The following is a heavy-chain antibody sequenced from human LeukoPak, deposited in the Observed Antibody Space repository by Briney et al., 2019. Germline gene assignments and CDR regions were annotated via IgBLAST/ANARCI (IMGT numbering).Heavy chain of an antibody. J-gene: IGHJ4*02. D-gene: IGHD3-10*01. CDR3: ARDPSVRGVIYYFDY. Sequence: ASVKVSCKASGYTFTSYYMHWVRQAPGQGLEWMGIINPSGGSTSYAQKFQGRVTMTRDTSISTAYMELSRLRSDDTAVYYCARDPSVRGVIYYFDYWGQGTLVTVSS. CDR1: GYTFTSYY. CDR2: INPSGGST. V-gene: IGHV1-46*01.